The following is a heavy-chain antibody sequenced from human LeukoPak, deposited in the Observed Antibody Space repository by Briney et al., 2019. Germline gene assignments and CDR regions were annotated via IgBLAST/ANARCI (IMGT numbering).Heavy chain of an antibody. J-gene: IGHJ4*02. D-gene: IGHD3-22*01. V-gene: IGHV1-69*13. CDR3: ARERDYYDSSGYSQNFDY. Sequence: ASVQVSCKASGYTFTNSGLNWVRQAPGQGLEWMGGIIPIFGTANYAQKFQGRVTITADESTSTAYMELSSLRSEDTAVYYCARERDYYDSSGYSQNFDYWGQGTLVTVSS. CDR1: GYTFTNSG. CDR2: IIPIFGTA.